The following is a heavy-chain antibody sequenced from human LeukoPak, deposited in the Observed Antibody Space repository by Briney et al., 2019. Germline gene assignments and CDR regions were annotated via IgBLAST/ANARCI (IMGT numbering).Heavy chain of an antibody. CDR3: ASNPLLFGELLPYYFDY. J-gene: IGHJ4*02. CDR1: GGSISSSSYY. D-gene: IGHD3-10*02. Sequence: PSETLSLTCTVSGGSISSSSYYWGWIRQPPGRGLEWIGNIYYSGSTYYNPSLKSRVTISVDTSKNHFSLKLSSVTAADTAVYYCASNPLLFGELLPYYFDYWGQGTLVTVSS. V-gene: IGHV4-39*01. CDR2: IYYSGST.